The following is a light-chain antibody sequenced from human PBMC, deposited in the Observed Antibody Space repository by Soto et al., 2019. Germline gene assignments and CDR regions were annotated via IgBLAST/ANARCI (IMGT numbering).Light chain of an antibody. CDR3: HQYYTTPRT. Sequence: DVVMTQSPDSLTVSLGERATINCKSNQSVLYSSNNKNYLSWYQQKPGQPPKLLIHWASTRESGVPDRFSGSGSGTDFTLTISSLQAEDVAVYYCHQYYTTPRTFDQGTRVEIK. CDR2: WAS. CDR1: QSVLYSSNNKNY. J-gene: IGKJ1*01. V-gene: IGKV4-1*01.